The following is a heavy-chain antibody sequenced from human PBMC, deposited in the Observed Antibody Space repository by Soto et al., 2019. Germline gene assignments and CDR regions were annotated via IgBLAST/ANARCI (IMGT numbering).Heavy chain of an antibody. V-gene: IGHV1-69*13. CDR3: ARPYDSSDYYGGGMDV. CDR2: IIPILGTA. D-gene: IGHD3-22*01. J-gene: IGHJ6*02. Sequence: SVKVSCKASGGTFNNNAISWVRQAPGQGLEWMGGIIPILGTANYAQKFRGRVTITADESTSTGYMDLSGLRSEDTAVYYCARPYDSSDYYGGGMDVWGQGTTVTVSS. CDR1: GGTFNNNA.